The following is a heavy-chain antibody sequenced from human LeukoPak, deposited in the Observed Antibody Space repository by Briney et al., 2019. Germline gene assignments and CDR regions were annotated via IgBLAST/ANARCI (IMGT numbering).Heavy chain of an antibody. CDR2: IGAGGGNI. Sequence: PGGSLRLSCAASGFTVFSSKAMNWVRQAPGKGPEWVSVIGAGGGNIYYADSVKGRFTVSRDNSRNTLYLQMNNLRAEDTATCYCASGWYTPGDYWGQGNLVTVSS. J-gene: IGHJ4*02. CDR3: ASGWYTPGDY. V-gene: IGHV3-23*01. D-gene: IGHD6-19*01. CDR1: GFTVFSSKA.